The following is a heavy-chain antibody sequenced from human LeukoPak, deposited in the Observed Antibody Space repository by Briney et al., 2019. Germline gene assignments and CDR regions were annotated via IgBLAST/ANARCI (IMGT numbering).Heavy chain of an antibody. J-gene: IGHJ4*02. V-gene: IGHV3-30*18. D-gene: IGHD3-10*01. CDR3: AKDRGIISDY. CDR2: ISYDGSNK. Sequence: GGSLRLSCAASGFTFSSYGMHWVRQAPGKGLEWVAVISYDGSNKYYADSVKGRFTISRDNSKNTLYLQMNSLRAEDTAVYYCAKDRGIISDYWGQGTLVTVSS. CDR1: GFTFSSYG.